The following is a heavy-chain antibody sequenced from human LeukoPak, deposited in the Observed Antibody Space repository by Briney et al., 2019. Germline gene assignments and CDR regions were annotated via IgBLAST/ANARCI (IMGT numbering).Heavy chain of an antibody. D-gene: IGHD3-22*01. CDR2: ISSSSSYI. Sequence: GGSLRLSCAASGFTFSSYSMNWVRQAPGKGLEWVSSISSSSSYIYYADSVKGRFTISRDSAKNSLYLQMNSLRAEDTAVYYCARSYYDSSGYLDYWGQGTLVTVSS. CDR1: GFTFSSYS. CDR3: ARSYYDSSGYLDY. V-gene: IGHV3-21*01. J-gene: IGHJ4*02.